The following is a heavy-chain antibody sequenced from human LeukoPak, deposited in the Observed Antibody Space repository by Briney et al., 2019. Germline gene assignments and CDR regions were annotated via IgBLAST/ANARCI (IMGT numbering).Heavy chain of an antibody. CDR3: ARAIAVAGEYYFDY. D-gene: IGHD6-19*01. CDR2: IWYDGSNK. Sequence: GRSLRLSCAASGFTFSSYGMHWVRQAPGKGLEWVAVIWYDGSNKYYADSVKGRFTISRDNSKSTLYLQMNSLRAEDTAVYYCARAIAVAGEYYFDYWGQGTLVTVSS. J-gene: IGHJ4*02. V-gene: IGHV3-33*01. CDR1: GFTFSSYG.